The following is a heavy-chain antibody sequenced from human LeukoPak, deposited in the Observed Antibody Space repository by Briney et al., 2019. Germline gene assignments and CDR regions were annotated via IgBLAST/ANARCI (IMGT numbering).Heavy chain of an antibody. V-gene: IGHV3-30*02. D-gene: IGHD1-20*01. Sequence: GGSLRLSCAASGFTFSSYGMHWVRQAPGKGLEWVAFIRYDGSNKYYADSVKGRFTISRDNSKNTLYLQMNSLRAEDTAVYYCAKDVKYNWNYIDYWGQGTLVTVSS. CDR2: IRYDGSNK. CDR1: GFTFSSYG. J-gene: IGHJ4*02. CDR3: AKDVKYNWNYIDY.